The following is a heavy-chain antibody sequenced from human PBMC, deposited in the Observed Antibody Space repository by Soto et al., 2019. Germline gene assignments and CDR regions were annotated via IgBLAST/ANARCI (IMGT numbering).Heavy chain of an antibody. J-gene: IGHJ6*01. D-gene: IGHD3-16*01. CDR3: ARGKEGGMNGMDV. V-gene: IGHV3-30-3*01. Sequence: VQLVESGGGLVQPGGSLRLSCAASGFTFSSYAMHWVRQAPGKGLEWVAVISYDGSNKYYADSVKGRFTISRDNSKNTLYLQMNSLRAEDTAVYYCARGKEGGMNGMDVW. CDR2: ISYDGSNK. CDR1: GFTFSSYA.